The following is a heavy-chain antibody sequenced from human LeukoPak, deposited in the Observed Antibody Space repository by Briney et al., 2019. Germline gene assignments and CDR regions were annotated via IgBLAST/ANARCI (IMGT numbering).Heavy chain of an antibody. CDR2: IYHSGST. Sequence: PSETLSLTCAVSGGSISSSNWWSWVRQPPGKGLEWIGEIYHSGSTNYNPSLKSRVTISVDKSKNQFSLKLSSVTAADTAVYYCAKDQVVPAAIYWFDPWGQGTLVTVSS. V-gene: IGHV4-4*02. D-gene: IGHD2-2*02. CDR3: AKDQVVPAAIYWFDP. CDR1: GGSISSSNW. J-gene: IGHJ5*02.